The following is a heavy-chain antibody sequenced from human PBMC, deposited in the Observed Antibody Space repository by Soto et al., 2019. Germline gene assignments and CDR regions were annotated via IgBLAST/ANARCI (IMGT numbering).Heavy chain of an antibody. J-gene: IGHJ6*02. CDR2: ISFDGPTK. V-gene: IGHV3-30*09. CDR3: AKDQSASSNSYHAMDV. Sequence: QEQLVEFGGGVVQPGRPLRLSCAASAFTFSPYPMHWVRQAPGKGLEWVAVISFDGPTKYYADSVKGRFAISRDNSMNTLYLQMNSLRTEDTAVYYCAKDQSASSNSYHAMDVWGPGTTVTVSS. CDR1: AFTFSPYP. D-gene: IGHD6-6*01.